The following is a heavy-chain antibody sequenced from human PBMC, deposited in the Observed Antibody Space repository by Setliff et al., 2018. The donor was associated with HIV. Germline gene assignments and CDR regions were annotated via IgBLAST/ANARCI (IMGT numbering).Heavy chain of an antibody. CDR3: ARDRIPSKWLLESDY. J-gene: IGHJ4*02. V-gene: IGHV1-18*01. Sequence: ASVKVSCKASGYTFTDFGITWVRQAPGQGLEWMGWISPYNGNTNYAPELHGRVTMTTDTSTSTASLELRSLRSDDTAVYYCARDRIPSKWLLESDYWGQGTLVTVSS. CDR1: GYTFTDFG. CDR2: ISPYNGNT. D-gene: IGHD3-22*01.